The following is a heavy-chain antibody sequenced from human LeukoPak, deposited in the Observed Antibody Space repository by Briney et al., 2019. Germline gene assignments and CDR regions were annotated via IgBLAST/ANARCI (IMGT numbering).Heavy chain of an antibody. CDR2: ISSSSNTI. V-gene: IGHV3-48*02. J-gene: IGHJ6*02. Sequence: ETLSLTCTVSGGSISSSSYYWGWIRQPPGKGLEWVSYISSSSNTIYYADSVKGRFTISRDNAKNSLYLQMNSLRDEDTAVYYCARVNAGHVFDIWGQGTTVTVSS. D-gene: IGHD2-8*01. CDR3: ARVNAGHVFDI. CDR1: GGSISSSS.